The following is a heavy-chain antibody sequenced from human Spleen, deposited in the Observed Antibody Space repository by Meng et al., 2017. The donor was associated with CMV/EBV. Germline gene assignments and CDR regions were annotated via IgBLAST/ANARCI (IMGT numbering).Heavy chain of an antibody. D-gene: IGHD6-13*01. CDR1: GFTFRGYS. CDR2: ISYDGSNK. CDR3: AKGTYRSIWYYFDD. J-gene: IGHJ4*02. V-gene: IGHV3-30*18. Sequence: GESLKISCAASGFTFRGYSMNWVRQAPGKGLEWVAVISYDGSNKYYADSVKGRFTISRDNSKNTLYLQMNSLRAGDTAIYYCAKGTYRSIWYYFDDWGQGTLVTVSS.